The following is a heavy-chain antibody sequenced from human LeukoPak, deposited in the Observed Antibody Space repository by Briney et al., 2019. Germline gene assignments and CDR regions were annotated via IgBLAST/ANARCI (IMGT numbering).Heavy chain of an antibody. Sequence: PRGSLRLSCAASGFTVSNNYMTWVRQPPGKGLEWVSVMYSVGSTYYADSVKGRFTISRDNSKNTLYLLMNSLRAEDTAVYYCAGSLAYCGGDCRLGDYWGQGTLVTVSS. J-gene: IGHJ4*02. D-gene: IGHD2-21*02. CDR3: AGSLAYCGGDCRLGDY. V-gene: IGHV3-66*01. CDR2: MYSVGST. CDR1: GFTVSNNY.